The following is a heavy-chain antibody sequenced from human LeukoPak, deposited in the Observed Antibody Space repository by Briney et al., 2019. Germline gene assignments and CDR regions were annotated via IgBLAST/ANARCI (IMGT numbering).Heavy chain of an antibody. CDR1: GFGFRSYA. Sequence: PGGSLRLSCAASGFGFRSYAMSWVRQAPGKGLEWVSGISGSGGSTYYTDSVKGRFTISRDNSNNTAYLQMNSLRAEDTAVYFCANGRGSRVYASSVTWGQGTLVTVSS. J-gene: IGHJ5*02. CDR2: ISGSGGST. CDR3: ANGRGSRVYASSVT. V-gene: IGHV3-23*01. D-gene: IGHD2-8*01.